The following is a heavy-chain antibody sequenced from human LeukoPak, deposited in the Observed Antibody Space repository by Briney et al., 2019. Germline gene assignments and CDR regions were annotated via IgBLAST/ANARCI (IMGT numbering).Heavy chain of an antibody. V-gene: IGHV3-7*01. D-gene: IGHD6-13*01. J-gene: IGHJ5*02. Sequence: TGGSLRLSCAASGFTFTSYWMSWVRQAPGKGLEWVANIKQDGSEKYYVDSVRGRFTISRDNAKNSLYLQMNSLRAEDTAVYYCVRGAAGISVSWGQGTLVTVSS. CDR1: GFTFTSYW. CDR3: VRGAAGISVS. CDR2: IKQDGSEK.